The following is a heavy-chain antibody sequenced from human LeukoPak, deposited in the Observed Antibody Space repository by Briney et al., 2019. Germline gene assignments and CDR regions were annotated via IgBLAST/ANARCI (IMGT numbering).Heavy chain of an antibody. CDR3: ARGDYYDSSGYHYLDY. CDR2: IYTSGST. V-gene: IGHV4-4*07. Sequence: PSETLSLTCTVSGGSISSYYWSWIRQPAGKGLEWIGRIYTSGSTNYNPSLKSRVTMSVDTSKNQFSLKLSSVTAADTAMYYCARGDYYDSSGYHYLDYWGQGTLVTVSS. J-gene: IGHJ4*02. D-gene: IGHD3-22*01. CDR1: GGSISSYY.